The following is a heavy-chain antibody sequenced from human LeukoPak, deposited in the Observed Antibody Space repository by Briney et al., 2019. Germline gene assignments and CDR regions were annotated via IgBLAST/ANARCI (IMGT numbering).Heavy chain of an antibody. V-gene: IGHV3-23*01. CDR2: ISGSGGST. CDR1: GFTFSSYA. Sequence: GGSLRLSCAASGFTFSSYAMSWVRQAPGKGLEWVSAISGSGGSTYYADSVKGRFTISRDNAKNSLYLQMNSLRVGDTAVYYCASYLYWWSDLGYWGQGTLVTVSS. CDR3: ASYLYWWSDLGY. D-gene: IGHD2-8*02. J-gene: IGHJ4*02.